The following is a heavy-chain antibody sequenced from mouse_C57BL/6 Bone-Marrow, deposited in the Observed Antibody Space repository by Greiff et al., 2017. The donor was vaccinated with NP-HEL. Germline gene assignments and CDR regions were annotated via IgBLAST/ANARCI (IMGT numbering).Heavy chain of an antibody. CDR2: ISSGGSYT. CDR3: ARHYYSNYFDY. V-gene: IGHV5-6*01. Sequence: VQLKESGGDLVKPGGSLKLSCAASGFTFSSYGMSWVRQTPDTRLEWVATISSGGSYTYYPDSVKGRFTISRDNAKNTLYLQMSSLKSEDTAMYYCARHYYSNYFDYWGQGTTLTVSS. D-gene: IGHD2-5*01. CDR1: GFTFSSYG. J-gene: IGHJ2*01.